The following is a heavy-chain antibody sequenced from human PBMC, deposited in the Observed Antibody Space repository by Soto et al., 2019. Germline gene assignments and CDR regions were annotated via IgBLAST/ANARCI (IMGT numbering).Heavy chain of an antibody. Sequence: ESGGGVVQPGRSLRLSCAASGFTFSSYGMHWVRQAPGKGLEWVAVIWYDGSNKYYADSVKGRFTISRDNSKNTLYLQMNSLRAEDTAVYYCARGGAMVRGAYYYYGMDVWGQGTTVTVSS. J-gene: IGHJ6*02. CDR2: IWYDGSNK. CDR3: ARGGAMVRGAYYYYGMDV. V-gene: IGHV3-33*01. D-gene: IGHD3-10*01. CDR1: GFTFSSYG.